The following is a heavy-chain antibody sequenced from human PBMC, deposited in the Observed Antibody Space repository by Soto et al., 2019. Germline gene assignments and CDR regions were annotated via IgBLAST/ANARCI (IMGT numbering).Heavy chain of an antibody. CDR2: IWYDGSNK. D-gene: IGHD6-19*01. V-gene: IGHV3-33*01. CDR1: GFTFSSYG. CDR3: ARDRKKAVAGTSLFEGIDY. Sequence: GGSLRLSCAASGFTFSSYGMHWVRQAPGKGLEWVAVIWYDGSNKYYADSVKGRFTISRDNSKNTLYLQMNSLRAEDTAVYYCARDRKKAVAGTSLFEGIDYWGQGTLVTVSS. J-gene: IGHJ4*02.